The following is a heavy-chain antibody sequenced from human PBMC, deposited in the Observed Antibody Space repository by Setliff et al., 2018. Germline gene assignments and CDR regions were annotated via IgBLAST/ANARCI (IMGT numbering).Heavy chain of an antibody. CDR3: ARHLLVQGTYHFDY. V-gene: IGHV4-39*01. Sequence: SETLSLTCSVSGGSISSGSYYWGWIRQSPGKGLEWIGSMYYSGSTYYNPSLKVRVTLSVDTTKNQFSLKLTSMTAADTAVYFCARHLLVQGTYHFDYWGQGSPVTVSS. CDR1: GGSISSGSYY. D-gene: IGHD3-10*01. J-gene: IGHJ4*02. CDR2: MYYSGST.